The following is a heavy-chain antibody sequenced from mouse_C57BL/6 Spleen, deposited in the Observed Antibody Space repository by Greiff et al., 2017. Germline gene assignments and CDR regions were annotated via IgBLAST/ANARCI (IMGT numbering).Heavy chain of an antibody. J-gene: IGHJ1*03. Sequence: AQGLEWIGNINPSNGGTNYNEKFKSKATLTVDKSSSTAYMQLSSLTSEDSAVYYCARDYYGSSHWYFDVWGTGTTVTVSS. V-gene: IGHV1-53*01. D-gene: IGHD1-1*01. CDR3: ARDYYGSSHWYFDV. CDR2: INPSNGGT.